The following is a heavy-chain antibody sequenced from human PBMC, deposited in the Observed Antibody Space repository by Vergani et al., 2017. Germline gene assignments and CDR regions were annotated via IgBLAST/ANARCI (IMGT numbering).Heavy chain of an antibody. D-gene: IGHD2-2*01. CDR2: TYYRSKWYN. CDR3: ARGVVPAGVDWFDP. J-gene: IGHJ5*02. CDR1: GDGVSSNSAT. V-gene: IGHV6-1*01. Sequence: QVQLQQSGPGLVKPSQTLSLTCAISGDGVSSNSATWNWIRQSPSRGLEWLGGTYYRSKWYNDYAISVKSRITINPDTSKNQFSLQCNSVTPEDTAVYYCARGVVPAGVDWFDPWGQGTLVTVSS.